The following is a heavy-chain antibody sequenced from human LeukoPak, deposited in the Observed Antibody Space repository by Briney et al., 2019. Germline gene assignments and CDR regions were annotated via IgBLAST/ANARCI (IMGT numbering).Heavy chain of an antibody. Sequence: GRSLRLSCAASGFTFSSYWMNWVRQAPGKGLEWVANIKQGGGEKYYVDSVKGRFTISRDNAKNSLYLQMNSLRAEDTAVYYCARLGYCTNGVCPANVWGQGTTVTVSS. CDR3: ARLGYCTNGVCPANV. J-gene: IGHJ6*02. V-gene: IGHV3-7*03. D-gene: IGHD2-8*01. CDR2: IKQGGGEK. CDR1: GFTFSSYW.